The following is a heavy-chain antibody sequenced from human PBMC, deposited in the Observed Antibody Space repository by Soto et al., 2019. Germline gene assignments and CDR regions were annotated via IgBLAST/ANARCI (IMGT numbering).Heavy chain of an antibody. CDR3: AKTLYDSSGYYYNDAFDI. CDR1: GGSISSSSYY. CDR2: IYYSGST. Sequence: SETLSLTCTVSGGSISSSSYYWGWIRQPPGKGLEWIGSIYYSGSTYYNPSLKSRVTISVDTSKNQFSLKLSSVTAADTAVYYCAKTLYDSSGYYYNDAFDIWGQGTMVTV. V-gene: IGHV4-39*01. J-gene: IGHJ3*02. D-gene: IGHD3-22*01.